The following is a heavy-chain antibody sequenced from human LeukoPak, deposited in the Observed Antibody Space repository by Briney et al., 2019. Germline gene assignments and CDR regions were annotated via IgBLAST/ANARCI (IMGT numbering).Heavy chain of an antibody. CDR1: GYTFTSYY. CDR3: ARDRGIAAAGRGLDY. D-gene: IGHD6-13*01. CDR2: INPSGGST. V-gene: IGHV1-46*01. Sequence: GASVKVSCKASGYTFTSYYMHWVRQAPGQGLEWMGIINPSGGSTSYAQKFQGRVTMTRDTSTSTVYMELSSLRSEDTAVYYCARDRGIAAAGRGLDYWGQGTLVTVSS. J-gene: IGHJ4*02.